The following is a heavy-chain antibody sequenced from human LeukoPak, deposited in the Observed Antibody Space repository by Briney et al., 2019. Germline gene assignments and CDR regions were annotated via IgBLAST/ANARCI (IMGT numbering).Heavy chain of an antibody. CDR3: ARVYSTNYYGSGDRPFLFDY. J-gene: IGHJ4*02. CDR2: VSTYYGNT. V-gene: IGHV1-18*01. D-gene: IGHD3-10*01. CDR1: GYTFTSYG. Sequence: ASVKVSCKASGYTFTSYGFSWVRQAPGQGLEWMGWVSTYYGNTNYAQKLQDRVTMTTDTSTSTAYMELTSLRSDDTAVYYCARVYSTNYYGSGDRPFLFDYWGQGTVVTVSS.